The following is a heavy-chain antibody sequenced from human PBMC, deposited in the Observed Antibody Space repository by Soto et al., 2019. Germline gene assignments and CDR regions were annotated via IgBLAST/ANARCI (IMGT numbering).Heavy chain of an antibody. Sequence: PGGSLRLSCAASGFTFSSYGMHWVRQAPGKGLEWVAVISYDGSNKYYADSVKGRFTISRDNSKNTLYLQMNSLRAEDTAVYYCAKDRMVYWGQGTLVTVSS. CDR3: AKDRMVY. CDR1: GFTFSSYG. V-gene: IGHV3-30*18. J-gene: IGHJ4*02. D-gene: IGHD2-8*01. CDR2: ISYDGSNK.